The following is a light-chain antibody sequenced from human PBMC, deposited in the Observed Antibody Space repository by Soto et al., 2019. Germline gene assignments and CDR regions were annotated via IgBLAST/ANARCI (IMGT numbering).Light chain of an antibody. V-gene: IGKV1-5*03. CDR1: QSISSW. CDR2: KAS. Sequence: DIQMTQSPSTLSASVGDRVTITCRASQSISSWLAWYQQKPGKAPKLLIYKASSLESGVPSRFSGSGSGTEFPLTISSLQPDDLATYYCQQYNSFPTFGQGTKVAIQ. J-gene: IGKJ1*01. CDR3: QQYNSFPT.